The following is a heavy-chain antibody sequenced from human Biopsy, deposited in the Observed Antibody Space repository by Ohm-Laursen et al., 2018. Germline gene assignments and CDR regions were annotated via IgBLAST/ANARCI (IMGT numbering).Heavy chain of an antibody. Sequence: SLRLSCAASGFTFNNYWMHWVRQAPGKGLVWVPRSNTDGSHTNYADSVKGRFTTSTGNAKNTLYLYMSSLTVEDTAVYFCARDASQGFDSWGQGTLVTVSS. CDR1: GFTFNNYW. CDR2: SNTDGSHT. CDR3: ARDASQGFDS. V-gene: IGHV3-74*01. J-gene: IGHJ5*01.